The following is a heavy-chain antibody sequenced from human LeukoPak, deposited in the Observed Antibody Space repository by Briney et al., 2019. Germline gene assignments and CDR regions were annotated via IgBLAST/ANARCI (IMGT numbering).Heavy chain of an antibody. Sequence: SETLSLTCIVSGGSMSSSVNYWGWIRQPPGKGLEWIGSIYSTGDTYYSASLKSRVTISADTSKNQFSLRLAFVTASDTAVYFCARLGVGSSGDYWGQGTLVTVSS. CDR1: GGSMSSSVNY. V-gene: IGHV4-39*01. J-gene: IGHJ4*02. CDR3: ARLGVGSSGDY. CDR2: IYSTGDT. D-gene: IGHD6-6*01.